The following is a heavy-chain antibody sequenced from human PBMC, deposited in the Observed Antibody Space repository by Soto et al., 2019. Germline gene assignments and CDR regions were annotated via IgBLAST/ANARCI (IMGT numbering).Heavy chain of an antibody. CDR3: ARLPGAFYYDNSAYDFPDY. CDR2: IYPDDNT. J-gene: IGHJ4*02. Sequence: PGGSLRLSCAASGFTFSSYAMSWVRQAPGKGLEWVSAIYPDDNTYYAESVRGRFTLSKDSSRNTVSLQMNSLRAEDTAVYYCARLPGAFYYDNSAYDFPDYWGQGTLVTVSS. D-gene: IGHD3-22*01. CDR1: GFTFSSYA. V-gene: IGHV3-23*05.